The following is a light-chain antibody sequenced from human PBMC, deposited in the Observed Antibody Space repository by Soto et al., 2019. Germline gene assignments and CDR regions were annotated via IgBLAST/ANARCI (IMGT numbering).Light chain of an antibody. Sequence: DIQMTQSPSSLSACVGDRVTITCRSSQRISYYLNWFQQKPGRAPKLLIYAASSLQSGVPSRFSGSGSGTDFTLTISSLQPEDFATYYCQQSYGTPPYTFGQGTRLEIK. CDR1: QRISYY. CDR3: QQSYGTPPYT. CDR2: AAS. V-gene: IGKV1-39*01. J-gene: IGKJ5*01.